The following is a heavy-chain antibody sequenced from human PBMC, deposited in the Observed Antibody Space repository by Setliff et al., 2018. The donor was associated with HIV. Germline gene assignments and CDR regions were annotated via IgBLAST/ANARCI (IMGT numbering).Heavy chain of an antibody. CDR3: ARGSGDYWSGYYLRWFDP. V-gene: IGHV4-61*09. D-gene: IGHD3-3*01. CDR1: GVSISSGSYY. J-gene: IGHJ5*02. CDR2: IYTSGST. Sequence: SLTCTVSGVSISSGSYYWSWIRQPAGKGLEWIGHIYTSGSTNYNPSLKSRVTISVDTSRNQFSLKLSSVTAADTAVYYCARGSGDYWSGYYLRWFDPWGQGTLVTVSS.